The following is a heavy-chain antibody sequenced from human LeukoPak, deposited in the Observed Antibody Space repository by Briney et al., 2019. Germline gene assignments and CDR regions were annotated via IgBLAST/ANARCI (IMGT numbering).Heavy chain of an antibody. CDR3: AKDDAWLRFGE. V-gene: IGHV3-23*01. CDR1: GFTFNLYG. D-gene: IGHD3-10*01. J-gene: IGHJ4*02. Sequence: PGGSLRLSCVASGFTFNLYGMHWVRQAPGKGLEWVSGISPSGDITYYADSVKGRFTISRDNSKNTVYLQVISLTAEDTAVYYCAKDDAWLRFGEWSQGTLVTVSS. CDR2: ISPSGDIT.